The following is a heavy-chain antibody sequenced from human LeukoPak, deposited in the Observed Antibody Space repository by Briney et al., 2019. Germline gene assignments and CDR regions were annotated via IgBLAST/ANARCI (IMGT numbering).Heavy chain of an antibody. CDR2: INTNTGSP. J-gene: IGHJ4*02. CDR1: GYTFSTYP. CDR3: ARVGSSGYYYV. V-gene: IGHV7-4-1*02. D-gene: IGHD3-22*01. Sequence: GASVKVSCKASGYTFSTYPMDWVRQAPGQGLEWMGWINTNTGSPTYAQGLTGRFVFSLDTSVSTAYLQINSLKAEDTAVYYCARVGSSGYYYVWGQGTLVTVSS.